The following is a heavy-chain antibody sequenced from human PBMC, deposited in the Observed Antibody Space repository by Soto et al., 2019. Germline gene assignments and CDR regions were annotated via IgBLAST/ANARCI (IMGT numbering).Heavy chain of an antibody. CDR2: IYYSGST. CDR1: DAAISSYY. CDR3: ARVWGGAFDI. Sequence: SDTLCLTHTVSDAAISSYYWRWIRQPPGKGLEWIGYIYYSGSTNYNPSLKSRVTISVDTSKNQFSLKLSSVTAADTAVYYCARVWGGAFDIWGQGTMVTGSS. V-gene: IGHV4-59*07. D-gene: IGHD3-10*01. J-gene: IGHJ3*02.